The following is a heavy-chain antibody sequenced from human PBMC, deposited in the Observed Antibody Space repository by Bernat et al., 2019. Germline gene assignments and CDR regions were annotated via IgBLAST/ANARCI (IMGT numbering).Heavy chain of an antibody. CDR3: ARGIQYSYGMDV. CDR1: GFTVSSTY. Sequence: DVQLVVSGGGLVQPGGSLRLSCVASGFTVSSTYMTWVRQAPGKGLEWVSNIHSGDNTYSTDSVKGRFTISRDNAKNALYLQMNGRRADDTAVYYCARGIQYSYGMDVWGQGTTVTVSS. CDR2: IHSGDNT. J-gene: IGHJ6*02. V-gene: IGHV3-66*01. D-gene: IGHD5-18*01.